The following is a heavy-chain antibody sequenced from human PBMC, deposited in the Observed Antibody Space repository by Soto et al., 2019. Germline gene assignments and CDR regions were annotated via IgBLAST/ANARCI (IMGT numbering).Heavy chain of an antibody. CDR1: GYIFTNYD. J-gene: IGHJ5*02. CDR3: ARGITSVDYSRLFDP. V-gene: IGHV1-8*01. CDR2: INPNSGNT. D-gene: IGHD3-16*01. Sequence: QVQLVQSGAEVKKPGASVKVSCKASGYIFTNYDINWVRQATGQGLEYLGWINPNSGNTGYVQNFQGRVTITRTTSKHPASMELNSLRSEDTAVYYCARGITSVDYSRLFDPWGPGTLVTVSS.